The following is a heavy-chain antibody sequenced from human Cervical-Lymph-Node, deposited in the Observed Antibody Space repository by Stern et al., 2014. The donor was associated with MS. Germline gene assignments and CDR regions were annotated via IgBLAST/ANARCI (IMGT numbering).Heavy chain of an antibody. CDR3: ARVGYCSGGSCYSGINYYYYGMDV. CDR1: GGTFSSYA. CDR2: IIPIFGTT. D-gene: IGHD2-15*01. J-gene: IGHJ6*02. V-gene: IGHV1-69*01. Sequence: VQLVESGAEVKKPGSSVKVSCKASGGTFSSYAISWVRQAPGQGLEWMGGIIPIFGTTTYAQKFQGRVTITADESTSTAYMELSSLRSEDTAVYYCARVGYCSGGSCYSGINYYYYGMDVWGQGTTVTVSS.